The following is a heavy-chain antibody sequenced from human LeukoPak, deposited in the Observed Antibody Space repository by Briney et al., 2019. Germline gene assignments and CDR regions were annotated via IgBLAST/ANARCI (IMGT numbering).Heavy chain of an antibody. J-gene: IGHJ5*02. V-gene: IGHV1-18*04. D-gene: IGHD3-10*01. Sequence: ASVKVSCKASGYTFIDYYIHWVRQAPGQGLEWMGWISAYNGNTNYAQKLQGRVTMTTDTSTSTACMELRSLRSDDTAVYYCARGYGSGSYFWFDPWGQGTLVTVSS. CDR2: ISAYNGNT. CDR3: ARGYGSGSYFWFDP. CDR1: GYTFIDYY.